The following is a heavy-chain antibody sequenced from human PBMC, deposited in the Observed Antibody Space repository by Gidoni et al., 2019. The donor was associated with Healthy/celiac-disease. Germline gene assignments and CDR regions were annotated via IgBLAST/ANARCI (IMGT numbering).Heavy chain of an antibody. CDR1: GFTVSSNY. CDR2: IYSGGST. Sequence: EVQLVESGGGLVQPGGSLRLSCAASGFTVSSNYMSWVRQAPGKGLEWVSVIYSGGSTYYADSVKGRFTISRDNSKNTLYLQMNSLRAEDTAVYYCARTPPAVADAFDIWGQGTMVTVSS. D-gene: IGHD6-19*01. CDR3: ARTPPAVADAFDI. J-gene: IGHJ3*02. V-gene: IGHV3-66*01.